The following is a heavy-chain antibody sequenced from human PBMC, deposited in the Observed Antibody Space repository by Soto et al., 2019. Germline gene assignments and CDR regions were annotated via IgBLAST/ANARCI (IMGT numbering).Heavy chain of an antibody. CDR2: ISDSDTRT. J-gene: IGHJ4*02. V-gene: IGHV3-23*01. Sequence: GGSLRLSCAASGFTFRQYAMSWVRQAPGKGLEWVSAISDSDTRTYYADSVKGRFTVSRDNSRNTLYLQMNSLRAEDTAVYYCAKVFVATIREGFDYWGQGTLVTVSS. D-gene: IGHD5-12*01. CDR1: GFTFRQYA. CDR3: AKVFVATIREGFDY.